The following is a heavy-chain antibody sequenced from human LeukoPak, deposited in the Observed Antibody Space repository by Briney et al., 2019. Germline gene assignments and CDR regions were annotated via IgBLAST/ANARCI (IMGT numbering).Heavy chain of an antibody. V-gene: IGHV3-15*01. J-gene: IGHJ6*02. D-gene: IGHD4-17*01. CDR2: IKSKTDGGTT. CDR1: GFTFSNAW. Sequence: PGGSLRLSCAASGFTFSNAWMSWVRQAPGKGLEWVGRIKSKTDGGTTDYAAPVKGRFTISRDDSKNTLYLQMNSLKTEDTAVYYCTTDGTGGDPSLPQYYYGMDVWGQGTTVTVSS. CDR3: TTDGTGGDPSLPQYYYGMDV.